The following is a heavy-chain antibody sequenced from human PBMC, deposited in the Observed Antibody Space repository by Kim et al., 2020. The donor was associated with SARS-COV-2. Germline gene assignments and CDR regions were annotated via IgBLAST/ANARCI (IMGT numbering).Heavy chain of an antibody. J-gene: IGHJ4*02. D-gene: IGHD4-17*01. Sequence: YRDSVRGRFIISRDNAKNSLYLQMNSLRADDTAINYWVRDGDYGLEYWGQGTLVTVSS. V-gene: IGHV3-7*01. CDR3: VRDGDYGLEY.